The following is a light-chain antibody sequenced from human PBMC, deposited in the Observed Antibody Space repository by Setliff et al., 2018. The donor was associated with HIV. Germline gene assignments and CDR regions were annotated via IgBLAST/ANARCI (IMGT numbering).Light chain of an antibody. CDR2: DVT. CDR1: SSDVGGYNS. Sequence: QSVLTQPASVSGSPGQAIAISCTGTSSDVGGYNSVSWYQQYPGKAPKLTIYDVTNRPSGVSNRFSGSKSGNTASLTISGLQTEDEADYHCCSYTSTSTLGVFGTGTKVTVL. CDR3: CSYTSTSTLGV. V-gene: IGLV2-14*03. J-gene: IGLJ1*01.